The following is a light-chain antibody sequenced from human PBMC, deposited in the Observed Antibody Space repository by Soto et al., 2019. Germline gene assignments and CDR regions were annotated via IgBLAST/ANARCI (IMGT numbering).Light chain of an antibody. Sequence: QSALTSPAPLSGPLDQSITSSALGPTSAAGSYNYVSWYQQHPGKAPKLIIYEVSNRPSGVSNRFSGSKSGNTASLTISGLQAEDEADYYCNSYTISYSWVFGGGTKVTVL. J-gene: IGLJ3*02. CDR1: TSAAGSYNY. V-gene: IGLV2-14*01. CDR2: EVS. CDR3: NSYTISYSWV.